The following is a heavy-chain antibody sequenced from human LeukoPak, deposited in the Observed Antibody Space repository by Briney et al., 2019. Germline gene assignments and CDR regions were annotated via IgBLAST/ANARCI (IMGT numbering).Heavy chain of an antibody. CDR1: GFTFSSYS. CDR2: ISSSSSTI. D-gene: IGHD3-22*01. Sequence: PGGALRLSCAASGFTFSSYSMNSVRQAPRKGLEWVSYISSSSSTIYYADSVKGRFTISRDNAKNSLYLQMNSLRDEDTAVYYCAREGLVSGYYSLDYWGQGTLVTISS. V-gene: IGHV3-48*02. J-gene: IGHJ4*02. CDR3: AREGLVSGYYSLDY.